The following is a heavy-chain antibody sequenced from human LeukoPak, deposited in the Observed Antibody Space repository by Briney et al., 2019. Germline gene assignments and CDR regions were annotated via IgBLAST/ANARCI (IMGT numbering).Heavy chain of an antibody. CDR1: GYIFTSYY. Sequence: ASVKVPCKASGYIFTSYYMHWVRQAPGQGLEWMGIINPSGGSTSYAQKFQGRVTMTRDASTNTVYMELSSLRSEDTAVYYCARYCSGGSCYGLDYWGQGTLVTVSS. V-gene: IGHV1-46*01. CDR3: ARYCSGGSCYGLDY. D-gene: IGHD2-15*01. CDR2: INPSGGST. J-gene: IGHJ4*02.